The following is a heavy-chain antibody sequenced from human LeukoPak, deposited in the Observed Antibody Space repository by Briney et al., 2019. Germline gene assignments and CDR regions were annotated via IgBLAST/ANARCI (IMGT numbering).Heavy chain of an antibody. V-gene: IGHV7-4-1*02. CDR2: INTNTGNP. Sequence: ASVKVSCKASGYTFTSYAMNWVRQAPGQGLEWMGWINTNTGNPTYAQGFTERFVFSLDTSVSTAYLQISSLKAEDTAVYYCARVQVDWIVGRPEYYFDYWGQGTLVTVSS. CDR1: GYTFTSYA. D-gene: IGHD3-22*01. J-gene: IGHJ4*02. CDR3: ARVQVDWIVGRPEYYFDY.